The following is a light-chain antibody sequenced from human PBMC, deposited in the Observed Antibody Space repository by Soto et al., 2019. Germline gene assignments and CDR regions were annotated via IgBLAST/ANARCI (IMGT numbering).Light chain of an antibody. V-gene: IGKV3-20*01. J-gene: IGKJ1*01. CDR1: QSVSSSY. CDR2: GAS. CDR3: QQYGSSPWT. Sequence: EIVLTQSPGTLSLSPGERATLSCRASQSVSSSYLAWYQQKPGQAPRLLIYGASSRATGIPDRFSGSGSGTDFTLTISRLEPDVFAVYYCQQYGSSPWTFGQGTKLDIK.